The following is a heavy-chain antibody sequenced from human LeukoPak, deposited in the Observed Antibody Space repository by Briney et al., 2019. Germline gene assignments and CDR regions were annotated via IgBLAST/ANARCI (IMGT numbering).Heavy chain of an antibody. D-gene: IGHD6-13*01. J-gene: IGHJ2*01. V-gene: IGHV3-30*02. CDR1: GFTFSDYG. CDR3: AKDFSSSSLGSWYFDL. Sequence: GGSLRLSCAASGFTFSDYGMHWVRQAPGKGLEWVAFIRYDASNKYYGDSVKGRFTVSRDNVKNTLYLQMNSLRTEDAAVYYCAKDFSSSSLGSWYFDLWGRGALVTVYS. CDR2: IRYDASNK.